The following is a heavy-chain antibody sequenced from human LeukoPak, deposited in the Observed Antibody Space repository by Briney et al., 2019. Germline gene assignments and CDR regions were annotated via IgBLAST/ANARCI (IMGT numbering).Heavy chain of an antibody. CDR2: INPSGGST. D-gene: IGHD2-2*02. CDR3: ARAGYCSSTSCYTVRAYYYYGMGV. V-gene: IGHV1-46*01. J-gene: IGHJ6*02. CDR1: GYTFTSYC. Sequence: GASVKVSCKASGYTFTSYCMHWVRQAPGQGLEWMGIINPSGGSTSYAQKFQGRVTMTRDTSTSTVYMELSSLRSEDTAVYYCARAGYCSSTSCYTVRAYYYYGMGVWGQGTTVTVSS.